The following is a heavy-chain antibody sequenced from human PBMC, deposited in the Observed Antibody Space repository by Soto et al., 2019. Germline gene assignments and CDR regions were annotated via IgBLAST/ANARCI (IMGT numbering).Heavy chain of an antibody. CDR3: VRASNYPCYGMDV. CDR2: MKPNSGNT. Sequence: QVQLVQSGAEVKKPGASVKVSCKASGYTFTSYDINWVRQATGQGLEWMGWMKPNSGNTGYAQRLRGRVTMTRNTSISTAYMEVSSVRSGGTAVYFCVRASNYPCYGMDVWGQGTTVTVSS. D-gene: IGHD4-4*01. V-gene: IGHV1-8*01. CDR1: GYTFTSYD. J-gene: IGHJ6*02.